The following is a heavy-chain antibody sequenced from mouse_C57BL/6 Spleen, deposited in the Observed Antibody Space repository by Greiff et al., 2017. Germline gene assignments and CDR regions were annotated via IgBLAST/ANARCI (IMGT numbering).Heavy chain of an antibody. V-gene: IGHV1-81*01. D-gene: IGHD2-3*01. CDR3: AREEDGYYAYWYFDV. Sequence: QVQLKESGAELARPGASVKLSCKASGYTFTSYGISWVKQRTGQGLEWIGEIYPRSGNTYYNEKFKGKATLTADKSSSTAYMELRSLTSEDSAVYFCAREEDGYYAYWYFDVWGTVTTVTVSS. CDR1: GYTFTSYG. J-gene: IGHJ1*03. CDR2: IYPRSGNT.